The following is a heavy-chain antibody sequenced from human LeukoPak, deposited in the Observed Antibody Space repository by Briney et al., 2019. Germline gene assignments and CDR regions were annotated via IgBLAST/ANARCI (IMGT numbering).Heavy chain of an antibody. CDR3: ARGRSAFRDAFDI. CDR1: GGTFSNYA. Sequence: ASVKVSCKASGGTFSNYAISWVRQAPGQGLERMGGIIPIFATANYAQKFQGRVTMTRDTSTSTVYMELTRLTSEDTAVYYCARGRSAFRDAFDIWGQGTLVTVSS. CDR2: IIPIFATA. J-gene: IGHJ3*02. V-gene: IGHV1-69*05.